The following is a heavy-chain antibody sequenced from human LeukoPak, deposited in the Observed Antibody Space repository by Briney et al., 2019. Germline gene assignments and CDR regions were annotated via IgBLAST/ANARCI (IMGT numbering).Heavy chain of an antibody. D-gene: IGHD3-22*01. CDR3: AKDVGNYYDSSGYYPEYFQH. CDR2: VSGSGGST. V-gene: IGHV3-23*01. J-gene: IGHJ1*01. CDR1: GFTFSSYG. Sequence: PGGSLRLSCAASGFTFSSYGMSWVRQAPGKGLEWVSAVSGSGGSTYYADSVKGRFTISRDNSKNTLYLQMNSLRAEDTAVYYCAKDVGNYYDSSGYYPEYFQHWGQGTLVTVSS.